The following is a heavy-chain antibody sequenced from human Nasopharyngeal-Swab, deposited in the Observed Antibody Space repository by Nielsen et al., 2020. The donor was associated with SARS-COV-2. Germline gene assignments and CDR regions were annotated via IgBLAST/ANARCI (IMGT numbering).Heavy chain of an antibody. CDR2: ISTSSTYI. Sequence: GESLKISCAASGFTFSSYTMNWVRQAPGKGLEWVSSISTSSTYIYYADSVKGRFTISRDNAKNSLYLQMNSLRAEDTAVYYCARDRASGDSYFDYWGQGTLVTVSS. V-gene: IGHV3-21*01. D-gene: IGHD4-17*01. CDR3: ARDRASGDSYFDY. J-gene: IGHJ4*02. CDR1: GFTFSSYT.